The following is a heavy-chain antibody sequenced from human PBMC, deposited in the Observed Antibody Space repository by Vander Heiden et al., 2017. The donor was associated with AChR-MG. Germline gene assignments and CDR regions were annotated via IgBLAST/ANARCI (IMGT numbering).Heavy chain of an antibody. CDR1: GFTFSSYG. CDR3: AKDDEDCSSTSCPFDY. V-gene: IGHV3-30*18. J-gene: IGHJ4*02. CDR2: ISYDGSNK. Sequence: QVQLVESGGGVVQPGRSLRLSCAASGFTFSSYGMHWVRQAPGKGLEWVAVISYDGSNKYYADSVKGRFTISRDNSKNTLYLQMNSLRAEDTAVYYCAKDDEDCSSTSCPFDYWGQGTLVTVSS. D-gene: IGHD2-2*01.